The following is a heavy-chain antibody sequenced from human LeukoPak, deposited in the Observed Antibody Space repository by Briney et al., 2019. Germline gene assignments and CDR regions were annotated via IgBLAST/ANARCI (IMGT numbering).Heavy chain of an antibody. Sequence: SETLSLTCTVSGGSISSGGYYWGWIRQHPGKGLEWIGHIYYSGSTYYNPSLKSRVTISVDTSKNQFSLKLSSVTAADTAVYYCARDTRYYYDSSGYSHHFDYWGQGTLVTVSS. D-gene: IGHD3-22*01. CDR3: ARDTRYYYDSSGYSHHFDY. CDR2: IYYSGST. J-gene: IGHJ4*02. V-gene: IGHV4-31*03. CDR1: GGSISSGGYY.